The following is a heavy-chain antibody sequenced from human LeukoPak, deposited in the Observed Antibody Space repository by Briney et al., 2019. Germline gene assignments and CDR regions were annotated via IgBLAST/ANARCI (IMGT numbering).Heavy chain of an antibody. D-gene: IGHD1-26*01. CDR1: GFTFSDHY. V-gene: IGHV3-72*01. J-gene: IGHJ4*02. CDR2: IKNKANSYTT. Sequence: PGGSLRVSCAASGFTFSDHYMDWVRQAPGKGLEWVGRIKNKANSYTTEYAASVRGRFTISRDDSNNSLHLQMNGLKTEDTAEYYCARVANTGSYPFHFDHWGQGTLVTVSS. CDR3: ARVANTGSYPFHFDH.